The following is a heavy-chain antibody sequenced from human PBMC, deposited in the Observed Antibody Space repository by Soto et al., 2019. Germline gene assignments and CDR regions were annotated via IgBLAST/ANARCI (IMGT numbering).Heavy chain of an antibody. Sequence: GGSLRLSCAASGFTFSSYGMHWVRQAPGKGLEWVAVIWYDGSNKYYADSVKGRFTISRDNSKNTLYLQTNSLRAEDTAVYYCARDTRWSIRSYFLDYWGQGTLVTVSS. CDR3: ARDTRWSIRSYFLDY. J-gene: IGHJ4*02. D-gene: IGHD1-26*01. V-gene: IGHV3-33*01. CDR1: GFTFSSYG. CDR2: IWYDGSNK.